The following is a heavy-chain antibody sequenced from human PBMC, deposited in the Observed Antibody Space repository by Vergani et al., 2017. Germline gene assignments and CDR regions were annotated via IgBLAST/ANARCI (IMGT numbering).Heavy chain of an antibody. CDR2: IYYSGST. D-gene: IGHD4-23*01. CDR1: GGSISSGGYY. J-gene: IGHJ4*02. V-gene: IGHV4-31*03. Sequence: QVQLQESGPGLVKPSQTLSLTCTVSGGSISSGGYYWSWIRQHPGKGLEWIGYIYYSGSTSYNPSLKSRVTISVDTSKNQFSLKLSSVTAADTAVYYCARGGTVVTHFDYWGQGTLVTVSS. CDR3: ARGGTVVTHFDY.